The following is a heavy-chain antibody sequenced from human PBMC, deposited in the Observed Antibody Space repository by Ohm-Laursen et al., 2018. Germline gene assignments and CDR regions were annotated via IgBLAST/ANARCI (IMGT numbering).Heavy chain of an antibody. Sequence: GSLRLSCAASGFTFSNAWMSWVRQAPGKGLEWVGRIKSKTDGGTTDYAAPVKGRFTISRDDSKNTLYLQMNSLKTEDTAVYYCTTGYFDWLLSYYGMDVWGQGTTVTVSS. J-gene: IGHJ6*02. CDR1: GFTFSNAW. D-gene: IGHD3-9*01. CDR2: IKSKTDGGTT. CDR3: TTGYFDWLLSYYGMDV. V-gene: IGHV3-15*01.